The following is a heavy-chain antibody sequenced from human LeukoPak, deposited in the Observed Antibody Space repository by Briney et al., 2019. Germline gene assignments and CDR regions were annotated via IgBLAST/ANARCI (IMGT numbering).Heavy chain of an antibody. D-gene: IGHD2-8*01. Sequence: TGGSLRLSCAASGLTFSSHWMHWVRQAPGKGLVWVSRITNDGSSTTYADSVKGRFTISRDNAKNMLYLQVNSLRAEDTAVYYCARSNGFGMDVWGQGTTVTVSS. CDR3: ARSNGFGMDV. CDR2: ITNDGSST. CDR1: GLTFSSHW. V-gene: IGHV3-74*01. J-gene: IGHJ6*02.